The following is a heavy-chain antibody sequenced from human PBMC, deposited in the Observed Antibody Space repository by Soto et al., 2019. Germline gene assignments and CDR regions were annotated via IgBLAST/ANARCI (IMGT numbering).Heavy chain of an antibody. J-gene: IGHJ5*02. Sequence: PSVKVSCKASGYTFTGYYMHWVRQAPGQGLEWMGWINPNSGGTNYAQKFQGWVTMTRDTSISTAYMELSRLRSNDTAVYYWARTISRSYWFDPWGKGTLVTVSS. D-gene: IGHD6-6*01. CDR3: ARTISRSYWFDP. CDR1: GYTFTGYY. CDR2: INPNSGGT. V-gene: IGHV1-2*04.